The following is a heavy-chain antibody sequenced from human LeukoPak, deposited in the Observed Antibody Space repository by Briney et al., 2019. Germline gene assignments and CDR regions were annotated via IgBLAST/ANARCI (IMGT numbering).Heavy chain of an antibody. CDR2: IIPGVGTP. D-gene: IGHD1-7*01. CDR1: GGILSNHA. Sequence: SVKVSCKVSGGILSNHAISWVRQAPGQGFEWMGGIIPGVGTPSYPQKAQGRVTIITDEYTNTAYMELSGLTSEDTAVYYCASRSASGTRVAWWPLDFWGQGTLVTVSS. CDR3: ASRSASGTRVAWWPLDF. J-gene: IGHJ4*02. V-gene: IGHV1-69*05.